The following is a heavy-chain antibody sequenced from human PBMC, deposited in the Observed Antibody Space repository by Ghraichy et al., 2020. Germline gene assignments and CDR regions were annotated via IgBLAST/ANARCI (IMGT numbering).Heavy chain of an antibody. J-gene: IGHJ6*03. CDR2: IYGGGGA. Sequence: GGSLRLSCAASGFIFSTNAMTWVRQAPGKGLEWVSVIYGGGGANYADSVRGRFTISRDNSKNTLYLYMTSLRVEDTAVYYCAKDKSFIAQGNYYTYVWGTGTTVTVSS. CDR3: AKDKSFIAQGNYYTYV. D-gene: IGHD3-16*02. CDR1: GFIFSTNA. V-gene: IGHV3-23*01.